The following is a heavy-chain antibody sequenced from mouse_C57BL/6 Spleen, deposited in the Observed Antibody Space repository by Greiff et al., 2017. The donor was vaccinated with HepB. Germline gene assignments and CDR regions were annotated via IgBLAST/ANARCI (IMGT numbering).Heavy chain of an antibody. V-gene: IGHV1-26*01. CDR3: VVRQRDYFDY. Sequence: EVQLQQSGPELVKPGASVKISCKASGYTFTDYYMNWVKQSHGKSLEWIGDINPNNGGTSYNQKFKGKATLTVDKSSSTAYMELRSLTSEDSAVYYCVVRQRDYFDYWGQGTTLTVSS. CDR2: INPNNGGT. CDR1: GYTFTDYY. J-gene: IGHJ2*01.